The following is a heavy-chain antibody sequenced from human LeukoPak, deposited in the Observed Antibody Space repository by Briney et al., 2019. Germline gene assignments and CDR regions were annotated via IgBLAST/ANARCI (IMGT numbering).Heavy chain of an antibody. CDR2: INDDWGTT. Sequence: GGSLRLSCSASGFSFRSCAMHWVPQAPGKGLEFVSGINDDWGTTDYADSVKGRFTISRDSSKNTLFLQMNSLRTEDTALYDCVRGLYGLGWDYWGQGTLVTVSS. J-gene: IGHJ4*02. CDR1: GFSFRSCA. V-gene: IGHV3-64D*06. D-gene: IGHD3-10*01. CDR3: VRGLYGLGWDY.